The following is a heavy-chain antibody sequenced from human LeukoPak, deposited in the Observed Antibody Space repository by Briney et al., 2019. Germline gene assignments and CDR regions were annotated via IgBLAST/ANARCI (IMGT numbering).Heavy chain of an antibody. D-gene: IGHD1-1*01. J-gene: IGHJ4*02. V-gene: IGHV3-30*02. CDR3: ARALNLLDPVTLDY. CDR2: IRYDGSNK. Sequence: SGGSLRLSCAASGFTFSSYGMHWVRQAPGKGLEWVAFIRYDGSNKYYADSVRGRFTISRDNAKNSLFLQMNSLRAEDTAVYYCARALNLLDPVTLDYWGQGTLVTVSS. CDR1: GFTFSSYG.